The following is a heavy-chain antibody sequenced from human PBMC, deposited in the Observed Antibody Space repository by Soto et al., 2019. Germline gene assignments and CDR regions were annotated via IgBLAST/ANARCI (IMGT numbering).Heavy chain of an antibody. V-gene: IGHV4-39*01. CDR2: IYYDGNT. CDR3: ARSLHSGTYDY. Sequence: PSETLSLTCIVSGGSITSNSHYWGWIRQPPGKGLESIGNIYYDGNTYYNPSLKNQDTNYLDTSKNQISLRLNSVTAADTAVYYCARSLHSGTYDYWGQGTRVTVS. D-gene: IGHD1-26*01. CDR1: GGSITSNSHY. J-gene: IGHJ4*02.